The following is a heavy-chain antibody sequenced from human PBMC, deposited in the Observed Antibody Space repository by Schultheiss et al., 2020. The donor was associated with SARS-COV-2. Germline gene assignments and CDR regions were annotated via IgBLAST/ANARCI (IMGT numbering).Heavy chain of an antibody. J-gene: IGHJ4*02. Sequence: GGSLRLSCAASGFTFSSYGMHWVRQAPGKGLEWVAVIWYDGSSNYYADSVKGRFTISRDNSKNTLYLQMNSLRAEDTAVYYCARDRGIAVAGIEDYWGQGTLVTVSS. CDR1: GFTFSSYG. V-gene: IGHV3-33*08. D-gene: IGHD6-19*01. CDR3: ARDRGIAVAGIEDY. CDR2: IWYDGSSN.